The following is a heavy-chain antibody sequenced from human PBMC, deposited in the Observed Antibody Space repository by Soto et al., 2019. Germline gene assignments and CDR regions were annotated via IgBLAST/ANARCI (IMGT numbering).Heavy chain of an antibody. Sequence: QVQLVEAGGGVVQPGRSLRLSCAASGFTFSSYAMHWVRQAPGKGLEWVAVISYDGSNKYYADSVKGRFTISRDNSKNTLYLQMNSLRAEDTAVYYCARSLRGYYGMDVWGQGTTVTVSS. CDR2: ISYDGSNK. CDR1: GFTFSSYA. J-gene: IGHJ6*02. CDR3: ARSLRGYYGMDV. D-gene: IGHD2-8*01. V-gene: IGHV3-30-3*01.